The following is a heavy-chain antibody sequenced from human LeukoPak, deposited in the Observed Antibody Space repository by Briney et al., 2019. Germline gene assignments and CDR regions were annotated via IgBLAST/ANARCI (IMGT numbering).Heavy chain of an antibody. Sequence: ASVKVSFKASGYTFTGYYMHWVRQPPGQGLEWMGWINSNSGGTNYPRKFQGRVTMTRDTPISTAYMELSRLRSDDTAVYYCAREVAHCGGDCYTSTTNWFDPWGQGTLVTVAS. D-gene: IGHD2-21*02. CDR1: GYTFTGYY. CDR2: INSNSGGT. J-gene: IGHJ5*02. CDR3: AREVAHCGGDCYTSTTNWFDP. V-gene: IGHV1-2*02.